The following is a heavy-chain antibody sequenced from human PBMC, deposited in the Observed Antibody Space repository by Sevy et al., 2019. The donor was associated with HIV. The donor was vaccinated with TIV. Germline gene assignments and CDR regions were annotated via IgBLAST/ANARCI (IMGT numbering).Heavy chain of an antibody. Sequence: GGSLRLSCVASGFTFNNVWMSWVRQAPGKGLEWVGHIKSIANGETIDYAAPVKGRFTISRDDSKNTVYTQMNSLKTEATGVSYSTTPTFRSVTGSSYYYFGLDVWGQGTTVTVSS. J-gene: IGHJ6*02. CDR2: IKSIANGETI. D-gene: IGHD3-10*01. CDR3: TTPTFRSVTGSSYYYFGLDV. V-gene: IGHV3-15*01. CDR1: GFTFNNVW.